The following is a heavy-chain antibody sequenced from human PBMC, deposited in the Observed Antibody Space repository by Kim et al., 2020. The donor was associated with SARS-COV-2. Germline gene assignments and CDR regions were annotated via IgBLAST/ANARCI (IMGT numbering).Heavy chain of an antibody. CDR3: ARDRYCSSTSCYLSGMDV. V-gene: IGHV1-69*13. J-gene: IGHJ6*02. CDR1: GGTFSSYA. CDR2: IIPIFGTA. Sequence: SVKVSCKASGGTFSSYAISWVRQAPGQGLEWMGGIIPIFGTANYAQKFQGRVTITADESTSTAYMELSSLRSEDTAVYYCARDRYCSSTSCYLSGMDVWGQGTTVTVSS. D-gene: IGHD2-2*01.